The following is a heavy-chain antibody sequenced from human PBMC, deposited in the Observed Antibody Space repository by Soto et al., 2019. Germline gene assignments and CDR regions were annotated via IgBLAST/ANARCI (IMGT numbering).Heavy chain of an antibody. V-gene: IGHV4-30-4*01. CDR3: AGDKRLCDGMDV. D-gene: IGHD2-21*01. CDR1: GGSITSSDYY. CDR2: IYYSGGT. J-gene: IGHJ6*02. Sequence: PSETLSLTCTVSGGSITSSDYYWSWIRQTPGKGLEWIGYIYYSGGTHYNPSLKSRVTISLDTSKNRFSLKLSSVTAADTAIYYCAGDKRLCDGMDVWGQVPTVTVSS.